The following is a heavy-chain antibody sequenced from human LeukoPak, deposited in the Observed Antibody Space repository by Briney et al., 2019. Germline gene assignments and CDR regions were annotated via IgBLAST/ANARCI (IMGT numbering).Heavy chain of an antibody. CDR3: AKVTNYDFWSGYYRSSGYYYY. J-gene: IGHJ4*02. Sequence: GGSLRLSCAASGFTFSSYAMSWVRQAPGKGLEWVLAISGSGGSTYYADSVKGRFTTSRDNSKNTLYLQMNSLRAEDTAVHYCAKVTNYDFWSGYYRSSGYYYYWGQGTLVTVSS. CDR2: ISGSGGST. CDR1: GFTFSSYA. V-gene: IGHV3-23*01. D-gene: IGHD3-3*01.